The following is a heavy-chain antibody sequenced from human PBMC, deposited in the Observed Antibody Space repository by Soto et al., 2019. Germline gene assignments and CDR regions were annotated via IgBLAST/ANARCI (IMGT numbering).Heavy chain of an antibody. CDR1: GFSLTTSGVG. V-gene: IGHV2-5*02. Sequence: GSGPTLVNPTQTLTLTCTFSGFSLTTSGVGVGWIRQPPGKALEWLSLIYWDDDERHSPSLKSRLTITKDTSKNQVVLIMTNMDPVDTATYYCVHSRMDVWGQGTTVTVSS. CDR3: VHSRMDV. CDR2: IYWDDDE. J-gene: IGHJ6*02.